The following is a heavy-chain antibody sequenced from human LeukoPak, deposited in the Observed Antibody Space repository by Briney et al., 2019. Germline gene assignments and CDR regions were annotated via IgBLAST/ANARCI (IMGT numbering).Heavy chain of an antibody. J-gene: IGHJ5*02. V-gene: IGHV4-59*08. CDR3: ARGHIVVVPAAIGGYWFDP. CDR1: GGSISSYY. CDR2: IYYSGST. D-gene: IGHD2-2*01. Sequence: SETLSLTCTVSGGSISSYYWSWIRQPPGKGLEWIGYIYYSGSTNYNPSLKSRVTISVDTSKNQFSLKLSSVTAADTAVYYCARGHIVVVPAAIGGYWFDPWGQGTLVTVSS.